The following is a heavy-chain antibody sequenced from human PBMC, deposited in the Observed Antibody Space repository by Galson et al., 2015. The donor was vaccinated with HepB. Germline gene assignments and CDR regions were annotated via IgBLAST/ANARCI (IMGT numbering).Heavy chain of an antibody. J-gene: IGHJ4*02. CDR3: ARSRRPTGYSYAYNY. D-gene: IGHD5-18*01. CDR2: INPNSGGT. CDR1: GYTFSGYY. V-gene: IGHV1-2*02. Sequence: SVKVSCKASGYTFSGYYMQWVRQAPGQGLEWMGWINPNSGGTNYAQKFQGRVTMTRDTSIGTVYMDLIRLKSDDTAVCYCARSRRPTGYSYAYNYWGQGTLVTVSS.